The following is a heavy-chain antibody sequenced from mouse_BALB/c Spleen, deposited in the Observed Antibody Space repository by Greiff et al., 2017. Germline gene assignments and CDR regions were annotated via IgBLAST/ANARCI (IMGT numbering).Heavy chain of an antibody. J-gene: IGHJ3*01. D-gene: IGHD1-2*01. CDR2: ISSGGST. V-gene: IGHV5-6-5*01. CDR1: GFTFSSYA. Sequence: EVMLVESGGGLVKPGGSLKLSCAASGFTFSSYAMSWVRQTPEKRLEWVASISSGGSTYYPDSVKGRFTISRDNARNILYLQMSSLRSEDTAMYYCARGDYGYDGVYWGQGTLVTVSA. CDR3: ARGDYGYDGVY.